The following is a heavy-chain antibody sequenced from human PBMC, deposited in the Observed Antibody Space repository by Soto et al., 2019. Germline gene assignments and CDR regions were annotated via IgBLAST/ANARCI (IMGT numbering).Heavy chain of an antibody. V-gene: IGHV3-74*01. CDR3: TTVFEY. Sequence: EVQLVQSGGGSVQPGGSLRLSCAASAFTFTNYWMHWVRQVPGKGLVWVSRIDGVGAGTSYSDSVRGRFTISRDNAENMLYLQMNSLRAEDTAVDYCTTVFEYWGQGTLVTVSS. CDR2: IDGVGAGT. J-gene: IGHJ4*02. CDR1: AFTFTNYW.